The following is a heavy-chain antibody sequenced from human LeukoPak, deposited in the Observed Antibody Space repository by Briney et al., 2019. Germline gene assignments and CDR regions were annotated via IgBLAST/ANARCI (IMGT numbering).Heavy chain of an antibody. CDR1: GYTFTNYD. V-gene: IGHV1-8*03. CDR3: ARGRSPGTSMEYYYYMDV. D-gene: IGHD1-26*01. Sequence: ASVKVSCKASGYTFTNYDINWVRQATGQGLEWMGWMNPNSGNTGYAQKFQGRVTITRNTSISTTYMELSSLRSEDTAVYYCARGRSPGTSMEYYYYMDVWGKGTTVTVSS. J-gene: IGHJ6*03. CDR2: MNPNSGNT.